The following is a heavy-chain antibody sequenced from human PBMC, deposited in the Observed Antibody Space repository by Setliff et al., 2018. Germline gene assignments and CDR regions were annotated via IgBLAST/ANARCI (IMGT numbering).Heavy chain of an antibody. V-gene: IGHV1-69*08. D-gene: IGHD5-12*01. J-gene: IGHJ3*02. Sequence: SVKVSCKASGSTFTDSIVNWVRQAPGQGLEWMGRIIPVIDTTDYAENFQGRVTITADESTKTAYIELSSLRSEDTAIYYCARGRDGYNSNAFEIWGQGTMVTVSS. CDR2: IIPVIDTT. CDR1: GSTFTDSI. CDR3: ARGRDGYNSNAFEI.